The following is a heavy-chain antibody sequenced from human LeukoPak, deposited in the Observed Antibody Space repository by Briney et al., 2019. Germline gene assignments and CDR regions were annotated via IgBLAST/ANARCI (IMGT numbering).Heavy chain of an antibody. CDR1: AYTFTGYY. CDR3: ARVFFPYCSSTSCPENWFDP. J-gene: IGHJ5*02. D-gene: IGHD2-2*01. CDR2: INPNGGGT. V-gene: IGHV1-2*02. Sequence: ASVKVPCKASAYTFTGYYIHWVRQAPGQGLEWMGWINPNGGGTNYAQNFQGRVTMTRDTSINTAYMELNRLTSDDTAVYYCARVFFPYCSSTSCPENWFDPWGQGTLVTVSS.